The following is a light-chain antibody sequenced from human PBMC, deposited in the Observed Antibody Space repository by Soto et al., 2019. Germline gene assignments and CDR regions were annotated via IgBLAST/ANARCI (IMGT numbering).Light chain of an antibody. Sequence: VLTQSPGTLSLSPGERATLSCRASQSVSSNYLAWYQQKPGQAPRLLIYGASTRATGIADRFSGSGSGTDFTLSISRLEPEDFAVYYCQLYSRSPRQINFGQGTRLEI. CDR3: QLYSRSPRQIN. CDR1: QSVSSNY. CDR2: GAS. J-gene: IGKJ5*01. V-gene: IGKV3-20*01.